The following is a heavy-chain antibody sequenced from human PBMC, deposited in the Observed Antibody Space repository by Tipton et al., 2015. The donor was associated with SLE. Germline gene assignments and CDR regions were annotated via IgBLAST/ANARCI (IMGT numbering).Heavy chain of an antibody. D-gene: IGHD3-10*01. CDR2: INHSGNT. V-gene: IGHV4-34*01. CDR3: AREPGEWNAFDI. J-gene: IGHJ3*02. CDR1: GGSFSCYY. Sequence: TLSLTCAVYGGSFSCYYWSWIRQPPGKGLAWIGEINHSGNTNYNPSLKSRVTISLDTSKNQFSLKLSAGTAADTAVYNCAREPGEWNAFDIWGRGTMVTVSS.